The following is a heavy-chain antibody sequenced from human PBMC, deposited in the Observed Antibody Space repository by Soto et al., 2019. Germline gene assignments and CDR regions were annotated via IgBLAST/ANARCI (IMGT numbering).Heavy chain of an antibody. Sequence: VQLVESGGGLIQPGGSLRLSCAASGFTFSSHSINWVRQAPGKGLGWVSYISGSGATKYYADSVKGRFTISRDNARNSLYLQMSSLSDEDTAGYYCARAIRGFSYVVDYWGQGTLVTVSS. J-gene: IGHJ4*02. CDR3: ARAIRGFSYVVDY. V-gene: IGHV3-48*02. CDR2: ISGSGATK. D-gene: IGHD5-18*01. CDR1: GFTFSSHS.